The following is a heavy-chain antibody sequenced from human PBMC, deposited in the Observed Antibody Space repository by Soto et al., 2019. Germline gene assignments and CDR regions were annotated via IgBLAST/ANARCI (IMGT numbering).Heavy chain of an antibody. Sequence: PGGSLRLSCAASGFTFSSYAMSWVRQAPGKGLEWVSAISGSGGSTYYADSVKGRFTISRDNSKNTLYLQMNSLRAEDTAVYYCAKDWIEQQLVLGWFDPWGQGTLVTVSS. J-gene: IGHJ5*02. V-gene: IGHV3-23*01. D-gene: IGHD6-13*01. CDR2: ISGSGGST. CDR1: GFTFSSYA. CDR3: AKDWIEQQLVLGWFDP.